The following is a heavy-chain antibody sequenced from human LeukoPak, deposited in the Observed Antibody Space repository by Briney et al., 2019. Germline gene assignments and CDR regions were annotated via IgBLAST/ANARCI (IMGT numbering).Heavy chain of an antibody. V-gene: IGHV3-7*01. CDR1: GFTFSSYW. J-gene: IGHJ3*02. Sequence: GGSLRLSCAASGFTFSSYWMSWVRQAPGKGLEWVANIKQDGSEKYYVDSVKGRFTISRDNAKNSLYLQMNSLRAEDTAVYYCARDALSFGRADAFDIWGQGTMVTVSS. CDR3: ARDALSFGRADAFDI. D-gene: IGHD2-15*01. CDR2: IKQDGSEK.